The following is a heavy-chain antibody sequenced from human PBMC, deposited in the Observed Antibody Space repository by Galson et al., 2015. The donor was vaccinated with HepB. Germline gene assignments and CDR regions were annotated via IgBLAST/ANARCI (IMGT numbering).Heavy chain of an antibody. CDR2: ISYDASKK. V-gene: IGHV3-30*18. CDR1: GFTFRAYG. CDR3: AKDRGDGSCDSDTCLRRPIDY. J-gene: IGHJ4*02. Sequence: SLRLSCAASGFTFRAYGMHWVRQAPGKGLEWLTIISYDASKKYYGDSVKGRFTISRDNSKNTVFLQMNSLKAEDTAVYYCAKDRGDGSCDSDTCLRRPIDYWGQGTLVTVSS. D-gene: IGHD3-10*01.